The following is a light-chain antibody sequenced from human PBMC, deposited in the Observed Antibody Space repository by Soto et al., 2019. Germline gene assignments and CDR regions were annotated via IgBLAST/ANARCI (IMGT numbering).Light chain of an antibody. J-gene: IGKJ5*01. CDR3: QQHLRWPLT. V-gene: IGKV3-11*01. Sequence: IVLTQSPATLSLSPGERATLSCRASQGIYNYLAWYQQKPGQSPRLLIYEASTKAPGIPARFSGDWSGTDFTLTIDTLEPEDFALYYCQQHLRWPLTFGQRTRLEIK. CDR2: EAS. CDR1: QGIYNY.